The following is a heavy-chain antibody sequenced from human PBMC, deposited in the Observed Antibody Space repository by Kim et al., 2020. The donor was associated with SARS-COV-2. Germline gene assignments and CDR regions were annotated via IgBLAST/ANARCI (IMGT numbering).Heavy chain of an antibody. D-gene: IGHD3-9*01. V-gene: IGHV1-69*04. CDR3: ARDLADILTGYFRNYYYGM. CDR1: GGTFSSYA. Sequence: SVKVSCKASGGTFSSYAISWVRPAPGQGLEWMGRIIPILGIANYAQKFQGRVTITADKSTSTAYMELSSLRSEDTAVDYCARDLADILTGYFRNYYYGM. CDR2: IIPILGIA. J-gene: IGHJ6*01.